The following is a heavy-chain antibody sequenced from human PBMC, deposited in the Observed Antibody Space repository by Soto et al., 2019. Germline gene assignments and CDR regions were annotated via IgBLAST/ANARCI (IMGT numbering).Heavy chain of an antibody. V-gene: IGHV2-5*02. D-gene: IGHD1-26*01. J-gene: IGHJ4*02. Sequence: QITLRESGPSLVKPTETLTLTCTFSGFSLTTTGVGVGWIRQPPGKALEWLAVVFWDGGERYSPSLKSWVTITKDTSKDQVVLTMTNMDPADTATYYCTQVYGSGSWGWYFHSWGQGTLVTVSS. CDR1: GFSLTTTGVG. CDR3: TQVYGSGSWGWYFHS. CDR2: VFWDGGE.